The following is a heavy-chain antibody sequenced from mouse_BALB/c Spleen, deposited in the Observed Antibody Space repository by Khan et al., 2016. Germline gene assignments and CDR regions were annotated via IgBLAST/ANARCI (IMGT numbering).Heavy chain of an antibody. Sequence: QVQLQESGPGLVQPSQSLSITCTVSGFSLTSYGVHWVRQSPGKGLEWLGVIWSGGSPDYNAAFISRLSISKDNSKSQVFFKMNSLQANDTAIYYCARNWDYWGQGTTLTVSS. J-gene: IGHJ2*01. CDR2: IWSGGSP. CDR3: ARNWDY. V-gene: IGHV2-2*02. CDR1: GFSLTSYG.